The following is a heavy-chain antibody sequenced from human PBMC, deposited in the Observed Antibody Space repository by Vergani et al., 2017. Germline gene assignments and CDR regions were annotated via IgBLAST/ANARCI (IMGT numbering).Heavy chain of an antibody. CDR1: GFTFSSYS. CDR2: ISSSSSYI. D-gene: IGHD3-22*01. J-gene: IGHJ4*02. CDR3: ARGGPYYYDSSGYSDY. Sequence: EVQLVESGGGLVKPGGSLRLSCAASGFTFSSYSMNWVRQAPGKGLEWVSSISSSSSYIYYADSVKGRFTISRDNAKNSLYLQMNSLRAEDTAVYYCARGGPYYYDSSGYSDYWGKGTLVTVSS. V-gene: IGHV3-21*01.